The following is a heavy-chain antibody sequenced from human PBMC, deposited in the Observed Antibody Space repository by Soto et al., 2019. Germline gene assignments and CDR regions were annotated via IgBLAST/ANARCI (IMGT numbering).Heavy chain of an antibody. J-gene: IGHJ4*02. Sequence: RGESLKISCKGSGYNFTTFWIGWVRQMPGKGLEWMGIIYPGDSETKYSPDFEGQVTISADRSTNTAYLQWRSLRASDTAMYYCARLGFPGAIYFDSWGLGTLVTVSS. CDR1: GYNFTTFW. CDR2: IYPGDSET. V-gene: IGHV5-51*01. CDR3: ARLGFPGAIYFDS.